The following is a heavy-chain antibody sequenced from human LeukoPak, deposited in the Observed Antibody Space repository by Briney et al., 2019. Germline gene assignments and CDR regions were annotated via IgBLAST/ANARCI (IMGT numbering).Heavy chain of an antibody. CDR2: IYYSGST. D-gene: IGHD5-24*01. V-gene: IGHV4-39*07. CDR1: GGSISSSSYY. CDR3: ARVGSPLNYNGFDP. J-gene: IGHJ5*02. Sequence: SETLSLTCTVSGGSISSSSYYWGWIRQPPGKGLEWIGSIYYSGSTYYNPSLKSRVTISVDTSKNQFSLKLSSVTAADTAVYYCARVGSPLNYNGFDPWGQGTLVTVSS.